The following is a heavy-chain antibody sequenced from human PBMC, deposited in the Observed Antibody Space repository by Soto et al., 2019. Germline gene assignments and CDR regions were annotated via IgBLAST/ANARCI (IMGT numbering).Heavy chain of an antibody. J-gene: IGHJ1*01. D-gene: IGHD3-22*01. Sequence: PGGSLRLSCGASGFIFSRYAMIWVRQAPGKGLEWVSAISGSGGSTYYADSVKGRFTISRDNSKNTLYLQMNSLRAEDTAVYYCAKGGYYDSSGYYLQHWGQGTLVTVSS. V-gene: IGHV3-23*01. CDR3: AKGGYYDSSGYYLQH. CDR1: GFIFSRYA. CDR2: ISGSGGST.